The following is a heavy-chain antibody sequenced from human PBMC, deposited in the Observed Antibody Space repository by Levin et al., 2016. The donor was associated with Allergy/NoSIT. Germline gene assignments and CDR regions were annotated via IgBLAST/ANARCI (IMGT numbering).Heavy chain of an antibody. CDR2: ISSSGSTI. D-gene: IGHD5-18*01. V-gene: IGHV3-48*03. J-gene: IGHJ4*02. Sequence: WIRQPPGKGLEWLSYISSSGSTIYYADSVKGRFTISRDNANHSLYLQMNSLRAEDTAVYYCASVDTGMSWGQGTLVTVSS. CDR3: ASVDTGMS.